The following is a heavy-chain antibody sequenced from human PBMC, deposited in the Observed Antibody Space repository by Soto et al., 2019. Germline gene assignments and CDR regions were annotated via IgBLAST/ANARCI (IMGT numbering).Heavy chain of an antibody. CDR3: AKDGYSSGLYYFDY. D-gene: IGHD6-19*01. Sequence: QVQLVESGGGVVQPGRSLRLSCAASGFTFSSYGMHWVRQAPGKGLEWVAVISYDGSNKYYADSVKGRFTISRDNSKNTLYLQMNSLRAEDTAVYYCAKDGYSSGLYYFDYWGQGTLVTVSS. CDR1: GFTFSSYG. V-gene: IGHV3-30*18. CDR2: ISYDGSNK. J-gene: IGHJ4*02.